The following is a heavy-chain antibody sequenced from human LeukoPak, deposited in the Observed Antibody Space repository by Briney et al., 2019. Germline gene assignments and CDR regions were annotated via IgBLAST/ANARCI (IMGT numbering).Heavy chain of an antibody. CDR1: GFTFSHCG. J-gene: IGHJ4*02. CDR3: ARDRTYWADY. CDR2: IWYDGSNE. V-gene: IGHV3-33*01. D-gene: IGHD2-8*02. Sequence: GGSLRLSCAASGFTFSHCGMHWVRQAPGKGLEWVGVIWYDGSNEYYADSVKGRFTISRDNSKNTLYLQMNSLRAEDTAMYYCARDRTYWADYWGQGTLVTVSS.